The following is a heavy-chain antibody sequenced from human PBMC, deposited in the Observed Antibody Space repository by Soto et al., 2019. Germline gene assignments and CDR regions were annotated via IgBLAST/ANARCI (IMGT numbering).Heavy chain of an antibody. CDR3: VRDMQLWRLDS. D-gene: IGHD2-15*01. V-gene: IGHV3-23*01. CDR1: GFAFSNYA. CDR2: ISGSGQST. J-gene: IGHJ4*02. Sequence: GGSLRLSCAASGFAFSNYAMNWVRQAPGKGLEWVSSISGSGQSTYYAESVKGRFTISRDNSKNMLFLQMDSLRGEDTAVYYCVRDMQLWRLDSWGQGTLVTVSS.